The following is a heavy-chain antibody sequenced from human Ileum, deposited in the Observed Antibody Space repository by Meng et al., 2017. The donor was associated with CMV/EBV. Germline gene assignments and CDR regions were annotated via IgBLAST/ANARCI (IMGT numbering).Heavy chain of an antibody. CDR3: ARDFSRTYSGLGY. D-gene: IGHD1-26*01. Sequence: GGSLRLSCAASGFTFSSYSMKWVRQAPGKGLEWVSYIGSSSTYIYYADSVKGRFTVSRDNAKNSLYLQMNSLRAEDTAVYYCARDFSRTYSGLGYWGQGTLVTVSS. J-gene: IGHJ4*02. CDR2: IGSSSTYI. CDR1: GFTFSSYS. V-gene: IGHV3-21*01.